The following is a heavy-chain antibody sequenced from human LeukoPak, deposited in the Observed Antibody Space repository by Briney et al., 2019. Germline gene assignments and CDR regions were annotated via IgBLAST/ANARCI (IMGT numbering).Heavy chain of an antibody. J-gene: IGHJ4*02. Sequence: GGSLRLSCAASGFTFDDYAMHWVRQAPGKGLEWVSGISWNSGSIGYADSVKGRFTISRDNAKNSLYLQMNSLRAEDTAVYYCARVRTFDYWGQGTLVTVSS. V-gene: IGHV3-9*01. CDR1: GFTFDDYA. CDR2: ISWNSGSI. CDR3: ARVRTFDY. D-gene: IGHD4-17*01.